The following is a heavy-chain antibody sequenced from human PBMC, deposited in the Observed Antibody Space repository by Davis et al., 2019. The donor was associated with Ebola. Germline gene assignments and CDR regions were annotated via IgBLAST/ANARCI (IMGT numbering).Heavy chain of an antibody. J-gene: IGHJ4*02. D-gene: IGHD5-18*01. V-gene: IGHV4-34*01. CDR2: IDQNGFG. CDR3: ARANTGMVPPEIDS. Sequence: MPSETLSLTCSVYGGSFSGYHWSWLRQSPGKGLEWIGHIDQNGFGNYNPSLKSRVTISVDTSKNQFSLRLSSVTAADTAIYYCARANTGMVPPEIDSWGRGTLVTVSS. CDR1: GGSFSGYH.